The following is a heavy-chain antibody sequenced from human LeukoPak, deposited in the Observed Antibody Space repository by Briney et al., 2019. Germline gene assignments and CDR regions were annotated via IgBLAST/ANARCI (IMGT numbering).Heavy chain of an antibody. Sequence: GRSLRLSCAATGFTFSTYGMHWVRRAPGKGLEWVAVIWSDGNNKFYADSVKGRFTFSRDNSRNTLSLQMNSLRAEDTAVYYCVKERGPFDAFDIWGQGTMVTVSS. V-gene: IGHV3-33*06. CDR2: IWSDGNNK. CDR3: VKERGPFDAFDI. CDR1: GFTFSTYG. J-gene: IGHJ3*02.